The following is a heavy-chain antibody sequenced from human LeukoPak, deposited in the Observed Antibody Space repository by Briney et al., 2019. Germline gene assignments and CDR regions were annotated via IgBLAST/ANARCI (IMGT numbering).Heavy chain of an antibody. J-gene: IGHJ4*02. Sequence: AGGSLRLSCAASDFTFSSYAMSWVRQAPGKGLEWVSGIIGSGGSTYYAYSVKGRSTISRDNSKNTLYLQMNSLRAEDSAIYYCAKESGFYSNSPPDSWGQGTLVTVSS. CDR3: AKESGFYSNSPPDS. CDR1: DFTFSSYA. CDR2: IIGSGGST. D-gene: IGHD6-13*01. V-gene: IGHV3-23*01.